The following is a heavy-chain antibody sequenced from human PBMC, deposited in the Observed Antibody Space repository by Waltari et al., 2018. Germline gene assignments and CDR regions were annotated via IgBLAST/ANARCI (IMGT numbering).Heavy chain of an antibody. CDR3: AKGRGYDFFDS. Sequence: QLLESEGGLVQPGGSLRLSCAASGFRFIDFAMNWVRQAPGKGLEWVSGIRGSGDSTYYANSVKGRFTISRDNSKNTLSLQMDGLRAEDTAVYYCAKGRGYDFFDSWGQGTLVTVSS. D-gene: IGHD3-3*01. J-gene: IGHJ4*02. V-gene: IGHV3-23*01. CDR1: GFRFIDFA. CDR2: IRGSGDST.